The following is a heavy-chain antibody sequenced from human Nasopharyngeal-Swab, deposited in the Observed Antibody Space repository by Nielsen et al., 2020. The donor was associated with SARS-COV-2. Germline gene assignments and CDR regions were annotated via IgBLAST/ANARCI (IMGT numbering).Heavy chain of an antibody. J-gene: IGHJ6*02. D-gene: IGHD2-21*02. CDR2: IYWDDGK. CDR1: GFSLTTTGVG. V-gene: IGHV2-5*02. CDR3: AHSQRVYCGSDCYIDDWFYYKMDV. Sequence: SGPTLVQPTQTLTLTCTFSGFSLTTTGVGVGWIRQPPGKALEWLALIYWDDGKRYTPSLKNRLTITKDTSKNRVVLTMTNLDPVDTATYYCAHSQRVYCGSDCYIDDWFYYKMDVWGQGTTVTVSS.